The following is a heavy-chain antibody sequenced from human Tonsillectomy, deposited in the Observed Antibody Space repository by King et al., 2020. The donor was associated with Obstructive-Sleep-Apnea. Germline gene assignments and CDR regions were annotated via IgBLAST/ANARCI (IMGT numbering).Heavy chain of an antibody. J-gene: IGHJ5*02. V-gene: IGHV1-58*02. CDR1: GFTFASSG. CDR3: AADLYILTHLGPFDP. CDR2: IVLGSGNT. Sequence: QLVQSGPEMKKPGTSVKVSCKASGFTFASSGMHWVRQARGQRLEWIGWIVLGSGNTNYAQQFHERVTFTRDMSTRTGYMELSSLRSEDTAVYYCAADLYILTHLGPFDPWGPGTLVTVSS. D-gene: IGHD3-9*01.